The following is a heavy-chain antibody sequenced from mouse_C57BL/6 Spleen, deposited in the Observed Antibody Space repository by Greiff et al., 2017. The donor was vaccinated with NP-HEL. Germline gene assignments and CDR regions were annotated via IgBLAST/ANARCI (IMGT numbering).Heavy chain of an antibody. D-gene: IGHD2-5*01. Sequence: QVQLQQPGAELVKPGASVKMSCKASGYTFTSYWITWVKQRPGQGLEWIGDIYPGSGSTNYNEKFKSKATLTVDTSSSTTYLQLSSLTSEDSAVYYCAICSNYYYAMDYWGQGTSVTVSS. CDR1: GYTFTSYW. CDR3: AICSNYYYAMDY. V-gene: IGHV1-55*01. CDR2: IYPGSGST. J-gene: IGHJ4*01.